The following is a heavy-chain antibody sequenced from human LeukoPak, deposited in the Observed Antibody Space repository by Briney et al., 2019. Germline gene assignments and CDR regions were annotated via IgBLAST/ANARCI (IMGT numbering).Heavy chain of an antibody. J-gene: IGHJ3*02. CDR3: ARDGDRDGYNLWAFDI. CDR1: GFTFSSYS. V-gene: IGHV3-21*01. CDR2: ISSSSSYI. D-gene: IGHD5-24*01. Sequence: GGSLRLSCAASGFTFSSYSMNWVRQAPGKGLEWVSSISSSSSYIYYADSVKGRFTISRDNAKNSLYLQMNSLRAEDTAVYYCARDGDRDGYNLWAFDIWGQGTMVTVSS.